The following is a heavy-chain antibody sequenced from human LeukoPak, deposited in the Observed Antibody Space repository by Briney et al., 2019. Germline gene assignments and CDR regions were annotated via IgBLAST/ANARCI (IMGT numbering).Heavy chain of an antibody. D-gene: IGHD3-3*01. J-gene: IGHJ4*02. Sequence: ASVKVSCKASGYTLTGYYMHWVRQAPGQGLEWMGWINPNSGGTNYAQKFQGRVTMTRDTSISTAYMELSRLRSDDTAVYYCAREFSGYDFWSGYPPSPTFDYWGQGTLVTVSS. V-gene: IGHV1-2*02. CDR2: INPNSGGT. CDR3: AREFSGYDFWSGYPPSPTFDY. CDR1: GYTLTGYY.